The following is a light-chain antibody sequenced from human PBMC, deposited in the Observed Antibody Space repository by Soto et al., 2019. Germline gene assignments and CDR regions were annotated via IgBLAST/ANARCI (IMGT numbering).Light chain of an antibody. CDR1: QSISIW. J-gene: IGKJ1*01. Sequence: DMQMTQSPSTLSASVGDRVTITCRASQSISIWLAWYQQKPGKAPKLLIYKASSLESGVPSRFSGSGSGTEFTLTISSLQPDDFATYYCQQYNGYWTFGQGTKVEIK. CDR3: QQYNGYWT. CDR2: KAS. V-gene: IGKV1-5*03.